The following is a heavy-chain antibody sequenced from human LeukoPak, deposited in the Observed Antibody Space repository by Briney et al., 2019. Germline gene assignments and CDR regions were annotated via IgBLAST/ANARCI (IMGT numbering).Heavy chain of an antibody. CDR3: ARTGEYSGSGHSWAFDI. V-gene: IGHV4-4*09. CDR1: GGSITNYY. CDR2: IYSSGNT. J-gene: IGHJ3*02. D-gene: IGHD3-10*01. Sequence: SETLSLTCSLSGGSITNYYWSWIRQPPGKGLEGIAWIYSSGNTDYNPSLKSRVTISLGTSNNQFSLRLTSVTASDTAVYFCARTGEYSGSGHSWAFDIWGQGTKVTVSS.